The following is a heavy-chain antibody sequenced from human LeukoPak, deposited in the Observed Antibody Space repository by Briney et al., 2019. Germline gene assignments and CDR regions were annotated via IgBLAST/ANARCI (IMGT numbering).Heavy chain of an antibody. J-gene: IGHJ4*02. V-gene: IGHV5-51*01. CDR1: GYTFTSYW. Sequence: GESLKISCKGCGYTFTSYWIAWVRQMPGKSLECLGIIYPGDSGTRCSRSFQGQVTLSADKSITTAYRQWSSLKASDTAMYYCARQGYCSGGSCYSHFDYWGQGTLVTVSS. D-gene: IGHD2-15*01. CDR2: IYPGDSGT. CDR3: ARQGYCSGGSCYSHFDY.